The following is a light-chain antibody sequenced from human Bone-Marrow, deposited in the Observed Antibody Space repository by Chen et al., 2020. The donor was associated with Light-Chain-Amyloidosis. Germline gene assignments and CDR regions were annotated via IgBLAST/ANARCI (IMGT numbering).Light chain of an antibody. J-gene: IGKJ5*01. CDR3: QQYGSSPPIT. Sequence: EIVLTQSPGTLSLSPGERDTLSCRASQSVSSSYLAWYQQKPGQAPRLLIYGASSRATGIPDRFSGSGSGTYFTLTISSLEPADFAVYYCQQYGSSPPITFGQGTRLEIK. V-gene: IGKV3-20*01. CDR1: QSVSSSY. CDR2: GAS.